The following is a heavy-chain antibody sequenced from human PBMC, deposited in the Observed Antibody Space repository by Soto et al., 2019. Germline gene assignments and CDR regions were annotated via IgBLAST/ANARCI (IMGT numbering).Heavy chain of an antibody. V-gene: IGHV1-2*02. D-gene: IGHD2-2*01. CDR2: INPNSGGT. CDR1: GYTFTGYY. Sequence: ASVKVSCKASGYTFTGYYMHWVRQAPGQGLEWMGWINPNSGGTNYAQKFQGRVTMTRDTSISTAYMELSRLRSDGTAVYYCAREGCSSTSCYRRGPYYYYGMDVWGQGTTVTVS. J-gene: IGHJ6*02. CDR3: AREGCSSTSCYRRGPYYYYGMDV.